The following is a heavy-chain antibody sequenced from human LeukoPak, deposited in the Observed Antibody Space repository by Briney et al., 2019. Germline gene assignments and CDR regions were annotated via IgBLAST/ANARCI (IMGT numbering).Heavy chain of an antibody. CDR3: ARGASGSYSGE. CDR1: GGSFSGYY. CDR2: INHSGST. J-gene: IGHJ4*02. V-gene: IGHV4-34*01. Sequence: SETLSLTCAVYGGSFSGYYWSWIRQPPGEGLEWIGEINHSGSTNYNPSLKSRVTISVDTSKNQFSLKLSSVTAADTAVYYCARGASGSYSGEWGQGTLVTVSS. D-gene: IGHD1-26*01.